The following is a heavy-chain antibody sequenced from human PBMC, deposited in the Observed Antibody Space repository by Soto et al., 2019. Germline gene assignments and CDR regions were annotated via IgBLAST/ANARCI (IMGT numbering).Heavy chain of an antibody. D-gene: IGHD3-22*01. CDR2: IIPTFGTA. V-gene: IGHV1-69*13. CDR3: ATPITMIGFRGAFDI. Sequence: SVKVSCKASGGTFSSYAISWVRQAPGQGLEWMGGIIPTFGTANYAQKFQGRVTITADESTSTAYMELSSLRSEDTAVYYCATPITMIGFRGAFDIWGQGTMVTVSS. J-gene: IGHJ3*02. CDR1: GGTFSSYA.